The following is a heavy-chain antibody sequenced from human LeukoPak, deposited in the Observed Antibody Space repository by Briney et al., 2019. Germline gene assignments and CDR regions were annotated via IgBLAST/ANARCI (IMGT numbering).Heavy chain of an antibody. V-gene: IGHV3-23*01. J-gene: IGHJ3*02. CDR2: ISAGDGSGGTT. CDR3: VKGVRMGVTSAFDI. Sequence: PGGSLRLSCAASEITLDYYAMTWVRQAPGKGLEWVSTISAGDGSGGTTYYADSVKGRFTISRDNSKNTLYLQVNSLRAEDTAVYYCVKGVRMGVTSAFDIWDQGTMVTVSS. D-gene: IGHD1-26*01. CDR1: EITLDYYA.